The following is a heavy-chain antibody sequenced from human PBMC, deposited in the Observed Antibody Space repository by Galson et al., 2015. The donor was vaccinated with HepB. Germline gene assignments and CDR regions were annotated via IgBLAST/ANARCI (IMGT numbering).Heavy chain of an antibody. CDR3: AREVGDNWFDP. V-gene: IGHV1-69*13. CDR1: GGAFSRSA. CDR2: FTPVFGTP. Sequence: SVKVSCKASGGAFSRSAISWVRQAPGQGLEWMAGFTPVFGTPNYAHKFQGRVTITADESASTAYMELSSLRSEDTAVYYCAREVGDNWFDPWGQGTLVTVSS. D-gene: IGHD3-16*01. J-gene: IGHJ5*02.